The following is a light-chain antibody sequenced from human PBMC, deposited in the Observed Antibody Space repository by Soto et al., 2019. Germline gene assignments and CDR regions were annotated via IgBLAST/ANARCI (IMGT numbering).Light chain of an antibody. Sequence: EIVLTQSPATLSLSPGERATLYCRASQSVSSYLAWYQHKPGQAPRLLIYDASNRATGTPARFSGSGSGTGFTLTISSLEPEDSAVYYCQQCSNWPRTFGQGTKVEIK. CDR3: QQCSNWPRT. J-gene: IGKJ1*01. CDR1: QSVSSY. CDR2: DAS. V-gene: IGKV3-11*01.